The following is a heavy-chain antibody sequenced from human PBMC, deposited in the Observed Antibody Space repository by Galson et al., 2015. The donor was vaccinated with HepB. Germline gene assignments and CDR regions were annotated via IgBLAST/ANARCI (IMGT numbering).Heavy chain of an antibody. CDR3: ARDAPLYYYGSGSRA. V-gene: IGHV3-66*01. J-gene: IGHJ4*02. CDR1: GFTVSSNY. D-gene: IGHD3-10*01. CDR2: IYSGGST. Sequence: SLRLSCAASGFTVSSNYMSWVRQAPGKGLEWVSVIYSGGSTYYADSVKGRFTISRDNSKNTLYLQMNSLRAEDTAVYYCARDAPLYYYGSGSRAWGQGTLVTVSS.